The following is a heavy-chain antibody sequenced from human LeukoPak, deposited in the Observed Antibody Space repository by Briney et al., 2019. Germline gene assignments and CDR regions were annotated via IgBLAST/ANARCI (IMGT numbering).Heavy chain of an antibody. J-gene: IGHJ3*02. CDR2: IYPGDSDT. V-gene: IGHV5-51*01. Sequence: GASLKISCKGSGYSFTSYWIGWVRQMPGKGLEWMGIIYPGDSDTRYSPSFQGQVTISADKSISTAYLQWSSLKASDTAMYYCARHGSRIGDAFDIWGQGTMVTVSS. CDR1: GYSFTSYW. CDR3: ARHGSRIGDAFDI.